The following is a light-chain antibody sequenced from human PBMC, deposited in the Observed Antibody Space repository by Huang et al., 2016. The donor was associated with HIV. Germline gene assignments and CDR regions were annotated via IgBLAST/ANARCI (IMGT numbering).Light chain of an antibody. CDR3: QQRGNWQLT. CDR2: DAS. CDR1: QGLANY. Sequence: EIVLTQSPATLSLSPGEEATLSCRASQGLANYLAWYQQKPGQAPRLLIYDASNRATGIPARFSGSGSGTDFTLTISSLEPEDFAVYYCQQRGNWQLTFGGGTKVEIK. J-gene: IGKJ4*01. V-gene: IGKV3-11*01.